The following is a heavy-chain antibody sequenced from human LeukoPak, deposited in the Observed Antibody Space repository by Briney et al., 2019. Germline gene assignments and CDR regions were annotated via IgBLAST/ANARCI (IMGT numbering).Heavy chain of an antibody. D-gene: IGHD3-10*01. Sequence: PSETLSLTCTVSGGSISSYYWSWIRQPPGKGLEWIGYIYYSGSTNYNPSLKSRVTISVDTSKNQFSLKLSSATAADTAVYYCARDGGRRYYGSGSYYNRQYYYYGMDVWGKGTTVTVSS. CDR3: ARDGGRRYYGSGSYYNRQYYYYGMDV. CDR2: IYYSGST. V-gene: IGHV4-59*01. J-gene: IGHJ6*04. CDR1: GGSISSYY.